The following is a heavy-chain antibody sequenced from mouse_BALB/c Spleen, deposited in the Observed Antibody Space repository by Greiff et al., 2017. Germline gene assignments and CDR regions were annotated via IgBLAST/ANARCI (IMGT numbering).Heavy chain of an antibody. CDR1: GYTFTDYN. D-gene: IGHD1-1*01. CDR3: AKIYGRAMDY. V-gene: IGHV1S29*02. Sequence: EVQVVESGPELVKPGASVKISCKASGYTFTDYNMHWVKQSHGKSLEWIGYIYPYNGGTCYNQKFKSKATLTVDNSSSTAYMELRRLTSEDSAVYYCAKIYGRAMDYWGQGTSVTVSS. J-gene: IGHJ4*01. CDR2: IYPYNGGT.